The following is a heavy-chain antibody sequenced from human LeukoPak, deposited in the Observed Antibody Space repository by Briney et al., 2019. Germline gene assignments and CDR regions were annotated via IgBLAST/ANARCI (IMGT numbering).Heavy chain of an antibody. CDR1: GYTFTGYY. CDR3: ARSDYYDSSGYPDY. D-gene: IGHD3-22*01. J-gene: IGHJ4*02. V-gene: IGHV1-2*02. Sequence: ASVTVSCKPSGYTFTGYYMHWVRQAPGQGLEWMGWINPNSGGTNYAQKFQGRVTMTRDTSISTAYMELSRLRSDDTAVYYCARSDYYDSSGYPDYWGQGTMVTVSS. CDR2: INPNSGGT.